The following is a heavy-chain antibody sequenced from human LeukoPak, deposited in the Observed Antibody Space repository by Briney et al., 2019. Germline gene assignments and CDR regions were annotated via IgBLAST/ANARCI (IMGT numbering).Heavy chain of an antibody. CDR2: IYYSGST. CDR1: GGSISSGDYS. D-gene: IGHD3-22*01. J-gene: IGHJ5*02. CDR3: ARGSRITMIVDWFDP. V-gene: IGHV4-30-4*01. Sequence: PSETLSLTCTVSGGSISSGDYSWSWIRQPPGKGLEWIGYIYYSGSTYYNPSLKSRVTISVDTSKNQFSLKLSSVTAADTAVYYCARGSRITMIVDWFDPWGQGTLVTVSS.